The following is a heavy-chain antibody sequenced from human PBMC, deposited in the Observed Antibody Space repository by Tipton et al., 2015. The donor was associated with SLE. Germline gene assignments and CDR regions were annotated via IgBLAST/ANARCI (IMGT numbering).Heavy chain of an antibody. D-gene: IGHD2-15*01. J-gene: IGHJ5*02. CDR2: IYYSGST. CDR1: GGSISSYY. V-gene: IGHV4-59*01. CDR3: AREQGAAGGPPIVVSWFDP. Sequence: TLSLTCTVSGGSISSYYWSWIRQPPGKGLEWNGYIYYSGSTNYNPSLKSRVTISVDTSKNQFSLKLSSVTAADTAVYYCAREQGAAGGPPIVVSWFDPWGQGTLVTVSS.